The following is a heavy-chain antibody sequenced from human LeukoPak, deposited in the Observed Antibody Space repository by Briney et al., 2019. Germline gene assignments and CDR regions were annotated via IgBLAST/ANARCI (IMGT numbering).Heavy chain of an antibody. CDR2: IYYSGST. Sequence: SETLSLTCTVSGGSISSGDYYWSWIRQPPGKGLEWIGYIYYSGSTNYNPSLKSRVTISVDTSKNQFSLKLSSVTAADTAVYYCARSVGVVVVPAALFDYWGQGTLVTVSS. D-gene: IGHD2-2*01. CDR3: ARSVGVVVVPAALFDY. CDR1: GGSISSGDYY. J-gene: IGHJ4*02. V-gene: IGHV4-61*08.